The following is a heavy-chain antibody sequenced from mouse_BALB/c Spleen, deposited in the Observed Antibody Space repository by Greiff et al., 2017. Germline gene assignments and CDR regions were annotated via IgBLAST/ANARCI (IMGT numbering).Heavy chain of an antibody. D-gene: IGHD1-2*01. CDR3: ARSYYGYGVDY. Sequence: VKLVESGPGLVAPSQSLSITCTVSGFSLTSYGVHWVRQPPGKGLEWLGVIWAGGSTNYNSALMSRLSISKDNSKSQVFLKMNSLQTDDTAMYYCARSYYGYGVDYWGQGTTLTVSS. CDR2: IWAGGST. V-gene: IGHV2-9*02. CDR1: GFSLTSYG. J-gene: IGHJ2*01.